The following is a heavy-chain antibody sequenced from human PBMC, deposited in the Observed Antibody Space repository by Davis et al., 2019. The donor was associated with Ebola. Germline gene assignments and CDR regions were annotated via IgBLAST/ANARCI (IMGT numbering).Heavy chain of an antibody. CDR3: AAGGLGGGFDV. CDR1: GYTFTSYT. V-gene: IGHV1-18*01. Sequence: ASVKVSCKASGYTFTSYTISWVRQAPGQGLEWMGWISAYNGNTNYAQKVRGRATMTTDTSTSTAYMELRSLRSEDTALYYCAAGGLGGGFDVWGHGTMVTVSS. J-gene: IGHJ3*01. D-gene: IGHD2-15*01. CDR2: ISAYNGNT.